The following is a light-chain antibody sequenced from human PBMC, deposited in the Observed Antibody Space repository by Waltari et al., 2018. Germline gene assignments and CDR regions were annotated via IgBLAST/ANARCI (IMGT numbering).Light chain of an antibody. CDR3: SSYTSSSTLWV. CDR2: DVS. Sequence: QSALTQPASVSGSPGQSITISCTGTSSDVGGYNYVSWYQQHPGKAPKLMISDVSNRPSGVSKRFAGSKSGNTASLTISGLQAEDGADYYCSSYTSSSTLWVFGGGTKLTVL. CDR1: SSDVGGYNY. V-gene: IGLV2-14*03. J-gene: IGLJ3*02.